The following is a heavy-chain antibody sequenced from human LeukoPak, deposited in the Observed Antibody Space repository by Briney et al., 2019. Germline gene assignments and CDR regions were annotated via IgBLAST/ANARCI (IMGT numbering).Heavy chain of an antibody. CDR3: ARDTYRCFVL. CDR2: XXEDXREX. V-gene: IGHV3-7*01. CDR1: GFTSNXXW. Sequence: GGSLRLSCTAPGFTSNXXWLGWDRQAPGEXXXXVXXXXEDXREXXXXXXXXGXXTISRDNTKNSLYLHMDSLRAEDTAVYYCARDTYRCFVLWGGGTLVTVSS. J-gene: IGHJ2*01.